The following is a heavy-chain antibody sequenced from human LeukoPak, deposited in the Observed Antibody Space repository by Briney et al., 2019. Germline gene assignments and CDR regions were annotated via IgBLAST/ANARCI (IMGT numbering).Heavy chain of an antibody. D-gene: IGHD3-10*01. CDR1: GYTFTSYG. CDR3: ARDNGFGELSWFDP. CDR2: ISAYNGNT. J-gene: IGHJ5*02. Sequence: ASVKVSCKASGYTFTSYGISWVRQAPGQGLEWMGWISAYNGNTNYARKLQGRVTMTTDTSTSTAYMELRSLRSDGTAVYYCARDNGFGELSWFDPWGQGTLVTVSS. V-gene: IGHV1-18*01.